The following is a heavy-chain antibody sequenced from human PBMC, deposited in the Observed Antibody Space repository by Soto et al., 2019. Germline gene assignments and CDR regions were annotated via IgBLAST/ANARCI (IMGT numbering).Heavy chain of an antibody. CDR1: CDSVPSVNSY. Sequence: SGTLSSTCTVVCDSVPSVNSYWTWTRQPPGKGLEWIGYIYSSGSTNYNPSLKSRVTISLDTSSNQFSLKLTSVTAADTAVYYCATEGAKTTWNFDYWGQGTVVT. CDR2: IYSSGST. V-gene: IGHV4-61*01. D-gene: IGHD1-1*01. J-gene: IGHJ4*02. CDR3: ATEGAKTTWNFDY.